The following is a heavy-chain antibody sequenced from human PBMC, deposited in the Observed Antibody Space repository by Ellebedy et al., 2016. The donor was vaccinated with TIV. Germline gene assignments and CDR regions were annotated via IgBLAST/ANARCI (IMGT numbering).Heavy chain of an antibody. CDR1: GYNFTGNY. V-gene: IGHV1-2*02. CDR2: INPRSGRT. CDR3: ARDKYETRYYYPGNWFDP. D-gene: IGHD3-10*01. J-gene: IGHJ5*02. Sequence: ASVKVSXXTSGYNFTGNYMHWVRQAPGHGLEWMGWINPRSGRTNYVQKFQGRVTMTRDTSISAVFMELTRLRSDDTAFYYCARDKYETRYYYPGNWFDPWGQGTLLTVSS.